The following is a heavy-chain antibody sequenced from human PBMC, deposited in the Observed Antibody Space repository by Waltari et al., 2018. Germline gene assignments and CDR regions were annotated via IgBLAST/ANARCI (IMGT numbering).Heavy chain of an antibody. CDR3: ARDEATGYFDS. V-gene: IGHV4-59*01. Sequence: QVQLQESGPGLVKPSETLSLLCTISDDSFNDYYWCWIRQPPGKGLEWLGYIDYSGSTDSSPSFKSRVTMSIDTSKNQCSLNLSSVSAADTAVYYCARDEATGYFDSWGQGTLVTVSS. CDR2: IDYSGST. CDR1: DDSFNDYY. D-gene: IGHD1-1*01. J-gene: IGHJ4*02.